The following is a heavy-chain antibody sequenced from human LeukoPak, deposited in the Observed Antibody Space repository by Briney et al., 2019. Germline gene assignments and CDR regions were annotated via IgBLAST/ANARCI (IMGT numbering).Heavy chain of an antibody. CDR1: GGSISSSSNY. Sequence: SETLPLTCTVSGGSISSSSNYWGWIRQPPGKGLEWIGSIYYSGSTYYNPSLKSRVTISVDTSKNQFSLKLSSVAAADTAVYYCARANMVRGDPYFDYWGQGTLVTVSS. CDR2: IYYSGST. V-gene: IGHV4-39*01. CDR3: ARANMVRGDPYFDY. D-gene: IGHD3-10*01. J-gene: IGHJ4*02.